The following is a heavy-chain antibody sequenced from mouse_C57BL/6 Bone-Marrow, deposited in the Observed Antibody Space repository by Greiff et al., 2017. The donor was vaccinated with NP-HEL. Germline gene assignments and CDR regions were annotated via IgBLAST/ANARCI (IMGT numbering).Heavy chain of an antibody. J-gene: IGHJ4*01. CDR3: ASYALYGSSNYYAMDY. CDR2: IYPGDGDT. CDR1: GYAFSSYG. Sequence: VRLVESGAELVKPGASVKISCKASGYAFSSYGMNWVKQRPGKGLEWIGQIYPGDGDTNYNGKFKGKATLTADKSSSTAYMQLSSLTSEDSAVYSGASYALYGSSNYYAMDYWGQGTSVTVSS. V-gene: IGHV1-80*01. D-gene: IGHD1-1*01.